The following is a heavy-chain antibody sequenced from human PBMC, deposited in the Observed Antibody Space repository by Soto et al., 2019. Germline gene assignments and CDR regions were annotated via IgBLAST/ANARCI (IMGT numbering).Heavy chain of an antibody. V-gene: IGHV4-59*01. D-gene: IGHD6-25*01. J-gene: IGHJ4*02. CDR2: FYYSGST. CDR3: VRIAAAGTT. CDR1: GGSISHFF. Sequence: QVHLQESGPGLVKPSETLSLTCSVSGGSISHFFWHWIRQPPGKGLEWIGSFYYSGSTKYNPSLKSRVTISTDTSNNHFSLKMTSVTAADTAVYYCVRIAAAGTTWGQGTLVTVSS.